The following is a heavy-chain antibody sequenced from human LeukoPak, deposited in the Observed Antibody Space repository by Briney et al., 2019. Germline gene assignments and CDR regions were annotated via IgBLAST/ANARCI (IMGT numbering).Heavy chain of an antibody. CDR3: ARELRYRDPDTVLDI. Sequence: GGSLRLSCAASGFTGSNNYFSWVRQAPGKGLEWVSVIYIDRTYFAESVKGRFTISRHNSKNTLYLQMNSLRVEDTAVYYCARELRYRDPDTVLDIWGQGTLVTVS. J-gene: IGHJ4*02. CDR1: GFTGSNNY. CDR2: IYIDRT. V-gene: IGHV3-53*04. D-gene: IGHD4-17*01.